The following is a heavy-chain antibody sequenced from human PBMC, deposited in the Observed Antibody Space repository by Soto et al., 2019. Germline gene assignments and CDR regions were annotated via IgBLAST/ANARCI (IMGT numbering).Heavy chain of an antibody. V-gene: IGHV3-49*03. CDR1: GFTFGDYA. J-gene: IGHJ4*02. Sequence: GVLRLSCSPSGFTFGDYAMNWFRQAPGKWLEWVGFIKSKAFGGTPEYAASVKGRFTISRDDSMSIAYLQMNSLKTDDTAVYYCTRDHYGRGFSSGAFDSWGQGTPVTVSS. CDR3: TRDHYGRGFSSGAFDS. CDR2: IKSKAFGGTP. D-gene: IGHD5-18*01.